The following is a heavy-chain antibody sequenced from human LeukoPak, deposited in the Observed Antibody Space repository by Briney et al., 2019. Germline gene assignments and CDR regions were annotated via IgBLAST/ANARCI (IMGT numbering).Heavy chain of an antibody. D-gene: IGHD3-9*01. J-gene: IGHJ5*02. CDR2: MPFDENVSDNEIP. CDR3: ARLTLTGDAGRGWFDA. V-gene: IGHV4-39*01. Sequence: SETLSLTCAVSGDSISTSGWSWGWVRQFPGKGLEWIGTMPFDENVSDNEIPSYNPSLKRRVTISAEKSKNQLSLMVNSVTAADTASYYCARLTLTGDAGRGWFDAWGQGILVIVSS. CDR1: GDSISTSGWS.